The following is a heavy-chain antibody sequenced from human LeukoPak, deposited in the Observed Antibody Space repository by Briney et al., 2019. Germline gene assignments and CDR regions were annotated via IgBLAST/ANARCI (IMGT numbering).Heavy chain of an antibody. CDR3: ARGRSGWYVFDY. CDR1: GLIVSSNY. CDR2: IYSSGTT. J-gene: IGHJ4*02. D-gene: IGHD6-19*01. Sequence: GGSLRLSCAASGLIVSSNYMSWVRQAPGKGLEWVSVIYSSGTTYYVDSVKGRFTISRDDSKNTLYVQMNSLRAEDTAVYYCARGRSGWYVFDYWGQGTLVTVSS. V-gene: IGHV3-53*01.